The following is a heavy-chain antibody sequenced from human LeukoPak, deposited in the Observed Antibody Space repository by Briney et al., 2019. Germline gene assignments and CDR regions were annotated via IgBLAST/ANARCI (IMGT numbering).Heavy chain of an antibody. CDR3: ATVSRGYFDY. D-gene: IGHD2-8*01. CDR2: INHSGST. V-gene: IGHV4-34*01. Sequence: SETLSLTCAVYGGSFSGCYWSWIRQPPGKGLEWIGEINHSGSTNYNPSLKSRVTISVDTSKNQFSLKLSSVTAADTAVYYCATVSRGYFDYWGQGTLVTVSS. J-gene: IGHJ4*02. CDR1: GGSFSGCY.